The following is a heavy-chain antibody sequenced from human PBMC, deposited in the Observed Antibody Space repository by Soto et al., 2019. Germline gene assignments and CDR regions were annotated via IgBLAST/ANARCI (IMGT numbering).Heavy chain of an antibody. Sequence: EVQVLESGGGLVQPGGSLRLSCVASGFTFSDFAMSWVRQAPGKGLEWVSSISGSGDTIYYTDSVKGRFTISRDNSNNTQYLQMHSLRADDTAEYFCAKLRGDGWHCHYWGQGTLVDVSS. CDR3: AKLRGDGWHCHY. J-gene: IGHJ4*02. D-gene: IGHD6-19*01. V-gene: IGHV3-23*01. CDR2: ISGSGDTI. CDR1: GFTFSDFA.